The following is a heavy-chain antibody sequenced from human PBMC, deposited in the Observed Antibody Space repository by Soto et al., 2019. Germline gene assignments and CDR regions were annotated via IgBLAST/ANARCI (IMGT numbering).Heavy chain of an antibody. J-gene: IGHJ1*01. D-gene: IGHD2-21*02. CDR2: ISYDGSNK. CDR3: AKVALAYCGGDCYAGYFQH. V-gene: IGHV3-30*18. CDR1: GFTFSSYG. Sequence: GALRLSCAASGFTFSSYGMHWVRQAPGKGLEWVAVISYDGSNKYYADSVKGRFTISRDNSKNTLYLQMNSLRAEDTAVYYCAKVALAYCGGDCYAGYFQHWGQGTLVTVSS.